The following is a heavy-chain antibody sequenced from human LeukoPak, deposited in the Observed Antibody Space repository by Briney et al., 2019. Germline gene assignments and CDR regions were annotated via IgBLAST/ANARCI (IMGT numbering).Heavy chain of an antibody. CDR2: INPKSGGT. CDR1: GYSFTGHY. Sequence: ASVKVSCKASGYSFTGHYMHWVRQAPGQGLEWMGWINPKSGGTNYAQKFQGRVTMTRDTSISTAYMELSRLRSDDTAVYYCARDSDEFYYYDSSGYYSPAVSAFDIWGQGTMVTVSS. J-gene: IGHJ3*02. D-gene: IGHD3-22*01. V-gene: IGHV1-2*02. CDR3: ARDSDEFYYYDSSGYYSPAVSAFDI.